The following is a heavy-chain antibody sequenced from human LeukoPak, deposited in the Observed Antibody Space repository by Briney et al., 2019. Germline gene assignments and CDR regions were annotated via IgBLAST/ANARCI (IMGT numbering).Heavy chain of an antibody. CDR1: GYTFTSYG. V-gene: IGHV1-69*04. CDR2: IIPILGIA. J-gene: IGHJ4*02. CDR3: ARDYYDSSGYYRY. Sequence: SVKVSCKASGYTFTSYGINWVRQAPGQGLEWMGRIIPILGIANYAQKFQGRVTITADKSTSTAYMELSSLRSEDTAVYYCARDYYDSSGYYRYWGQGTLVTVSS. D-gene: IGHD3-22*01.